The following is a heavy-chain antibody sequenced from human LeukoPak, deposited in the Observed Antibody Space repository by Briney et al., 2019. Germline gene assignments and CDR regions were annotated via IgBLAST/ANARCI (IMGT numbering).Heavy chain of an antibody. J-gene: IGHJ6*04. CDR3: ARKGDV. CDR2: IYTSGST. Sequence: SETLSLTCTVSGGSISSSSYYWSWLRQPAGKGLEWIGRIYTSGSTDYNPSLKSRVTISLDTSKNQFSLKLNSVTAAGTAVYYCARKGDVWGKGTTVTVSS. V-gene: IGHV4-61*02. CDR1: GGSISSSSYY.